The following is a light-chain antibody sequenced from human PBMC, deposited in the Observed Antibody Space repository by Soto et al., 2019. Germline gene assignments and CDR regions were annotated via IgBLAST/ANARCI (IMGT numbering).Light chain of an antibody. J-gene: IGKJ1*01. CDR3: HQYGSSPT. Sequence: ELVLTQSSGTLSLSPGQRATLSCRASQSVRNDYLAWYQQKPGQAPRVFIYGASTRATGIPDRFSGSGSGADFTLTISRLEPEDFAVYYCHQYGSSPTFGQGTKV. CDR1: QSVRNDY. V-gene: IGKV3-20*01. CDR2: GAS.